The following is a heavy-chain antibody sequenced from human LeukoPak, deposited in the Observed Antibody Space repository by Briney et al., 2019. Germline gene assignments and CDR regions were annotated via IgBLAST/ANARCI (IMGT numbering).Heavy chain of an antibody. V-gene: IGHV3-30*02. J-gene: IGHJ4*02. CDR2: IQHDGRNK. Sequence: GGSLRLSCAASGFTFSVYGMYWVRQAPGKGLEWVAYIQHDGRNKYYADSVKGRFTISRDKSNDTLYLQMNSLRAEDTAVYYCAKPRPGNYPQPNDYWGQGTLITVSS. D-gene: IGHD3-10*01. CDR1: GFTFSVYG. CDR3: AKPRPGNYPQPNDY.